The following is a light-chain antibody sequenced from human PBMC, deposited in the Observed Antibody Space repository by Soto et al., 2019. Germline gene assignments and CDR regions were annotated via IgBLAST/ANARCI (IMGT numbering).Light chain of an antibody. Sequence: QSVLTQPPSVSAAPGQRVTISCSGSSSNIGGNSVSWYQQLPGTAPKLLIYDDDKRPSGIPDRFSGSKSGTSATLGITGFQTGDEADHYCGPWDSSLSAYVFGTETKVTVL. J-gene: IGLJ1*01. CDR3: GPWDSSLSAYV. V-gene: IGLV1-51*01. CDR1: SSNIGGNS. CDR2: DDD.